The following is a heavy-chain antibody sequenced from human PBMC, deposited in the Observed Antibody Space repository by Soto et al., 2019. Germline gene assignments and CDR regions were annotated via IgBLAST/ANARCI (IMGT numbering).Heavy chain of an antibody. D-gene: IGHD4-17*01. CDR3: ARGDYTVTTMPDYFDY. Sequence: QLRLQESGSGLVKPSQTLSLTCAVSGGSISSGGYSWSWIRQPPGKGLEWIGYIYHSGSTYYNPSLKSRVTISVDRSKNQFSLKLSSVTAADTAVYYCARGDYTVTTMPDYFDYWGQGTLVTVSS. V-gene: IGHV4-30-2*01. J-gene: IGHJ4*02. CDR1: GGSISSGGYS. CDR2: IYHSGST.